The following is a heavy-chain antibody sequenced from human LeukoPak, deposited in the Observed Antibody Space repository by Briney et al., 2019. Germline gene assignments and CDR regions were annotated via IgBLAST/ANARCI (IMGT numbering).Heavy chain of an antibody. CDR3: ARVGYCSSTSCYNDYYYGMDV. J-gene: IGHJ6*02. Sequence: KASETLSLTCTVSGGSISSYYWSWIRQPPGKGLEWIGYIYYSGSTNYNPSLKSRVTISVDTSKNQFSLKLSSVTAADTAVYYCARVGYCSSTSCYNDYYYGMDVWGQGTTVTVSS. CDR1: GGSISSYY. V-gene: IGHV4-59*01. CDR2: IYYSGST. D-gene: IGHD2-2*02.